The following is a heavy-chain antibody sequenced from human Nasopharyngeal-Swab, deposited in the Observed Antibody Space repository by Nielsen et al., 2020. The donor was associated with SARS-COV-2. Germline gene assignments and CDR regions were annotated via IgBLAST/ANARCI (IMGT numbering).Heavy chain of an antibody. CDR1: GFAFIDYS. D-gene: IGHD3-16*01. Sequence: GESLKISCAASGFAFIDYSMDWVRQAPGKGLEWVSYITSSSSTRYYADSVKGRFTVSRDNAKNSLYLQMSSLRDEDTAVYYCVREFEATGPNYLDYWGLGTLVTVSS. CDR2: ITSSSSTR. J-gene: IGHJ4*02. V-gene: IGHV3-48*02. CDR3: VREFEATGPNYLDY.